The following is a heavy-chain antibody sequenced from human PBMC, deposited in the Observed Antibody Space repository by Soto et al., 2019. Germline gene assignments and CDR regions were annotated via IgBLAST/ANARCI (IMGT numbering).Heavy chain of an antibody. Sequence: SETLSLTCTVSGGSTSSGGYYWSWIRQHPGKGLEWIGYIYYSGSTYYNPSLKSRVTISVDTSKNQFSLKLSSVTAADTAVYYCARDQREVGADNWFDPWGQGTLVTVSS. CDR1: GGSTSSGGYY. CDR2: IYYSGST. J-gene: IGHJ5*02. CDR3: ARDQREVGADNWFDP. V-gene: IGHV4-31*03. D-gene: IGHD1-26*01.